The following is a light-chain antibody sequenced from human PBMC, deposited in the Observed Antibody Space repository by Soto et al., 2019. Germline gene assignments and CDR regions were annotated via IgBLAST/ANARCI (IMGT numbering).Light chain of an antibody. V-gene: IGKV3-11*01. Sequence: EIVMTQSPATLSVSPGERATLSCRASQSIGTYLAWYQQKPGQAPRLLIYDASNRATGIPARFTGGGSGTDFTLTITSLEPEDFAVYYCQQRNPLTFGGGTKVDIK. CDR3: QQRNPLT. CDR1: QSIGTY. CDR2: DAS. J-gene: IGKJ4*01.